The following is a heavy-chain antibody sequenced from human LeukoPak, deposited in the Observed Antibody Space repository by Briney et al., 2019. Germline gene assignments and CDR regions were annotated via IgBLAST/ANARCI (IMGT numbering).Heavy chain of an antibody. Sequence: GGSLRLSCAASGFTFSSYSMTWVRQAPGKGLEGVSYISSSSSTIYYADSVKGRFTISRDNAKNSLYLQMNSLRAEDTAVYYCARGPSAAGWEYYYYYYYMDVWGKGTTVTVSS. CDR3: ARGPSAAGWEYYYYYYYMDV. V-gene: IGHV3-48*04. J-gene: IGHJ6*03. CDR1: GFTFSSYS. CDR2: ISSSSSTI. D-gene: IGHD6-13*01.